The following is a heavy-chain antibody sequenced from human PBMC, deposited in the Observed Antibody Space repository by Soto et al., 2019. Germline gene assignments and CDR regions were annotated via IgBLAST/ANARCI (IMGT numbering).Heavy chain of an antibody. CDR2: MNPNSGNT. D-gene: IGHD3-3*01. J-gene: IGHJ5*02. CDR1: GYTFTSYD. V-gene: IGHV1-8*01. Sequence: ASVKVSCKASGYTFTSYDINWVRQATGQGLEWMRWMNPNSGNTGYAQKLQGRVNITSNTSISTAYMELSSLRSEDTAVYYCARGGVYDFWSGYYSTYNWFDPWGQGTLVTVSS. CDR3: ARGGVYDFWSGYYSTYNWFDP.